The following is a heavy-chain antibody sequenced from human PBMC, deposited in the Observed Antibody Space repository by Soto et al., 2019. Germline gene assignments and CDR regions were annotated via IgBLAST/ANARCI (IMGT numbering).Heavy chain of an antibody. CDR3: AREGLDGDYTYYFDY. CDR1: GGSISSGYYY. D-gene: IGHD4-17*01. Sequence: SETLSLTCTVSGGSISSGYYYWIRLRPAPGKGLEWIEYIYYSGSTYYNPSLKSRVTISVDTSKNQFSLKLSSVTAADTAVYYCAREGLDGDYTYYFDYWGQGTLVTVS. V-gene: IGHV4-30-4*01. CDR2: IYYSGST. J-gene: IGHJ4*02.